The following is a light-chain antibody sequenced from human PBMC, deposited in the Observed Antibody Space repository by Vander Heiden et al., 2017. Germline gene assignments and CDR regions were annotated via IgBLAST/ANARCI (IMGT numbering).Light chain of an antibody. Sequence: QSALTQPPSASGSPGQSVTISCTGTSGDVGGYNYVPWYQQHPGKAPKLMIYEVNERPSGVPYRFSGSKSGNTASLTVSGLQAEDEGDYYCSSYAGGNYVVFGGGTKLTVL. CDR1: SGDVGGYNY. CDR2: EVN. V-gene: IGLV2-8*01. CDR3: SSYAGGNYVV. J-gene: IGLJ3*02.